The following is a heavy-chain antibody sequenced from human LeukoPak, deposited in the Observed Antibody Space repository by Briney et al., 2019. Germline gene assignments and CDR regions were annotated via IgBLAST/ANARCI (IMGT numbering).Heavy chain of an antibody. CDR2: IIPILGIA. V-gene: IGHV1-69*04. D-gene: IGHD3-3*01. CDR3: ARASVVIIDDAFDI. Sequence: EASVKVSCKASGGTFSSYAISWVRQAPGQGLEWMGRIIPILGIANYAQKFQGRVTITANKSTSTAYMELSSLRSEDTAVYYCARASVVIIDDAFDIWGQGTMVTVSS. CDR1: GGTFSSYA. J-gene: IGHJ3*02.